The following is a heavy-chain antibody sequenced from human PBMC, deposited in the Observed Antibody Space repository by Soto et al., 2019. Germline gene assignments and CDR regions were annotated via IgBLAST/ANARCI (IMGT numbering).Heavy chain of an antibody. J-gene: IGHJ6*02. Sequence: QVQLQESGPGLVKPSQTLSLTCTVSGGSISSGGYYWYWIRQHPGKGLEWIGYIYYSGTTYYNPSLKSRVTLSVDTSKNPFSLKLSAVTAADTTVYYCAASCMACGGFNYYGMAVWGQGTTVTVSS. D-gene: IGHD2-8*01. CDR1: GGSISSGGYY. V-gene: IGHV4-31*03. CDR2: IYYSGTT. CDR3: AASCMACGGFNYYGMAV.